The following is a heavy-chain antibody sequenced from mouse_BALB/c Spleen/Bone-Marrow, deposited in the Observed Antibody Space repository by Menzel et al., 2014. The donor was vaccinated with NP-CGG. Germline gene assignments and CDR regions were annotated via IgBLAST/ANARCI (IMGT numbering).Heavy chain of an antibody. Sequence: EVKLMESGAELVKPGASVKLSCTASGFNIKDTYMHWVKQRPEQGLEWIGRIDPANGNTKYDPKFQGKASITADTSSNTAYLQLSSLTSEDTAVYCCASYVYGYYFDYWGQGTTLTVSS. J-gene: IGHJ2*01. CDR3: ASYVYGYYFDY. D-gene: IGHD2-2*01. CDR2: IDPANGNT. V-gene: IGHV14-3*02. CDR1: GFNIKDTY.